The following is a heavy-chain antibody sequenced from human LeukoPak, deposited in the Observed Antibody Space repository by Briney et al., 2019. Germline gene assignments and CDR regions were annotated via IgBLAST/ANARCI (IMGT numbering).Heavy chain of an antibody. J-gene: IGHJ4*02. CDR2: ISGSGGST. CDR3: AKDVRRDCSGGSCSSY. D-gene: IGHD2-15*01. CDR1: GFTFSSYA. Sequence: PGGSLRLSCAASGFTFSSYAMSWVRQAPGKGLEWVSAISGSGGSTYYADFVKGRFTISRDNSKNTLYLQMNSLRAEDTAVYYCAKDVRRDCSGGSCSSYWGQGTLVTVSS. V-gene: IGHV3-23*01.